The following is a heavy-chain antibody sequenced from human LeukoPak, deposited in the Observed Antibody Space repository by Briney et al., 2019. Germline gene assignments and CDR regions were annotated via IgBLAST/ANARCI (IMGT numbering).Heavy chain of an antibody. D-gene: IGHD4-17*01. V-gene: IGHV4-39*07. Sequence: SETLSLTCTVSGGSISSSSYYWGWIRQPPGKGLEWIGSIYYSGSTYYNPSLKSRVTISVDTSKNQFSLKLSSVTAADTAVYYCARDFGPYGDYIDYWGQGTLVTVSS. CDR3: ARDFGPYGDYIDY. CDR2: IYYSGST. CDR1: GGSISSSSYY. J-gene: IGHJ4*02.